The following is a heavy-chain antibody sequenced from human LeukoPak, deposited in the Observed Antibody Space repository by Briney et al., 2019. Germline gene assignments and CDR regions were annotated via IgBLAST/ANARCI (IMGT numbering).Heavy chain of an antibody. V-gene: IGHV6-1*01. Sequence: SQTLSLTCSISGDSVSSNTTAWNCIRQSPSRDLEWLGRTYYRTKWYTDYAVSVKSRITINPDTSKNQFSLQLNSVTPEDTAVYYCARDDIAAAGTGFDYWGQGTLVTVSS. CDR1: GDSVSSNTTA. CDR2: TYYRTKWYT. J-gene: IGHJ4*02. CDR3: ARDDIAAAGTGFDY. D-gene: IGHD6-13*01.